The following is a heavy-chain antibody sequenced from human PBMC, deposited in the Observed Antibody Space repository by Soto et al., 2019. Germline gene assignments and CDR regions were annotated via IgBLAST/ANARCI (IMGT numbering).Heavy chain of an antibody. D-gene: IGHD3-22*01. CDR1: GGTFSSYA. V-gene: IGHV1-69*13. Sequence: ASVKVSCKASGGTFSSYAISWVRQAPGQGLEWMGGIIPIFGTANYAQKFQGRVTITADESTSTAYMELSSLRSEDTAVYYCARKGLDDYYDSSGTTYYFDYWGQGTLVTVSS. CDR3: ARKGLDDYYDSSGTTYYFDY. CDR2: IIPIFGTA. J-gene: IGHJ4*02.